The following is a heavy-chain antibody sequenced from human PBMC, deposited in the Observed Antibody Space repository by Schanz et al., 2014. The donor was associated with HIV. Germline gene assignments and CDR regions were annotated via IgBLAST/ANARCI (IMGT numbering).Heavy chain of an antibody. V-gene: IGHV1-8*02. J-gene: IGHJ5*02. CDR3: ARGEDWPGGASDH. CDR2: MNPNSANT. CDR1: GYLFTNYG. D-gene: IGHD2-21*01. Sequence: QVQLVQSGAEVKKPGASVKVSCKTSGYLFTNYGVNWVRQAPGQGLEWMGWMNPNSANTGYAQKFQGRVTMTRNTSISTAYMELSSLRSEDTAVYYCARGEDWPGGASDHWGQGTLVIVS.